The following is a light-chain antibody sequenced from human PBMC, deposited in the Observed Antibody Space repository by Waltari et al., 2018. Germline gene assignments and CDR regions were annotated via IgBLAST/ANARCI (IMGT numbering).Light chain of an antibody. CDR3: QHYSGYSWT. Sequence: DIQMTQSPSTLSPSVGDRVTITRRASQNISPWLAWYQQKPGKAPKLLIYKTSILENGVPSRFGGSGSGTAFTLTIRSLQPDDSAIYYCQHYSGYSWTFGQGTKVEIK. V-gene: IGKV1-5*03. CDR1: QNISPW. CDR2: KTS. J-gene: IGKJ1*01.